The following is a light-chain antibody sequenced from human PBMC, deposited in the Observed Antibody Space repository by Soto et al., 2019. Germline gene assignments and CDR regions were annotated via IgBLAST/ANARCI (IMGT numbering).Light chain of an antibody. V-gene: IGKV3-20*01. CDR1: QSVSSSY. Sequence: EIVLTPPPSTVSLSPGARATLSCRASQSVSSSYLAWYQHKPCQAPRLLIYDASSRATGIPDRFSGSGSGTEFTLTISSLQPDDFATYYCQQYNSYPWTFGQGTKVDIK. CDR3: QQYNSYPWT. CDR2: DAS. J-gene: IGKJ1*01.